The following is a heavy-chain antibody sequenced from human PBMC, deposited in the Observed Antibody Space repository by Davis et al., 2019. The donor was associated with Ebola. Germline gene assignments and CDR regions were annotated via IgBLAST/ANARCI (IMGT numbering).Heavy chain of an antibody. V-gene: IGHV1-18*04. J-gene: IGHJ4*02. D-gene: IGHD2-8*01. CDR1: GYTFTSYG. CDR2: ISAYNGNT. Sequence: AASVKVSCKASGYTFTSYGISWVRQAPGQGLEWMGWISAYNGNTNYAQKLQGRVTMTTDTSTNTAYMELRSLRSDDTAVYYCARDLDCTTGVCQREADYWGQGTLVTVSS. CDR3: ARDLDCTTGVCQREADY.